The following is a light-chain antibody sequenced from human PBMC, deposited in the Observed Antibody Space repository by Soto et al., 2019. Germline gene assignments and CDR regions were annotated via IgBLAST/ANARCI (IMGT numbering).Light chain of an antibody. CDR2: QVA. CDR3: QTWGTGIHWV. V-gene: IGLV2-14*01. J-gene: IGLJ3*02. Sequence: QSVLTQPASVSGSPGQSITISCTGRNSDIGSYDFVSWYQQHPGKAPKLIIFQVADRPSGVSHRFSGSKSGMTASLTISDLQTEDEAHYYCQTWGTGIHWVFGGGTKLTVL. CDR1: NSDIGSYDF.